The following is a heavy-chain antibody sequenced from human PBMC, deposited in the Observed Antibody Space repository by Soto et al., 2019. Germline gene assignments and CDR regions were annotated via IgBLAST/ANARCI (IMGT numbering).Heavy chain of an antibody. V-gene: IGHV4-39*01. CDR1: GGSISSSSYY. D-gene: IGHD3-10*01. Sequence: QLQLQESGPGLVKPSETLSLTCTVSGGSISSSSYYWGWIRQPPGKGLEWIGSIYYSGSTYYNPSLKSRVTISVDTSKNQCSLKLSSVTAADTAVYYCARNPTLYYYGSGTYFDYWGQGTLVTVSS. CDR3: ARNPTLYYYGSGTYFDY. J-gene: IGHJ4*02. CDR2: IYYSGST.